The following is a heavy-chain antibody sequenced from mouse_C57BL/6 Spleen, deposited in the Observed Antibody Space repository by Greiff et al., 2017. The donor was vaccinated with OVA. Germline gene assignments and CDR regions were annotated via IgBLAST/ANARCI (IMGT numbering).Heavy chain of an antibody. CDR2: FLPGSGSI. V-gene: IGHV1-9*01. J-gene: IGHJ3*01. CDR3: ARPYYYGSSSWFAY. CDR1: GYTFTGYW. D-gene: IGHD1-1*01. Sequence: VQLQQSGAELMKPGASVKLSCKATGYTFTGYWIEWVKQRPGHGLEWIGEFLPGSGSINYNEKFKGKATFTADTSSNTAYMQLSILTTEDSAIYYCARPYYYGSSSWFAYWGQGTLVTVSA.